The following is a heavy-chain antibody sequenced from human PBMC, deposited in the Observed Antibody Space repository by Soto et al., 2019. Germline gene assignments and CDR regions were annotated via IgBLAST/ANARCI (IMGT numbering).Heavy chain of an antibody. D-gene: IGHD3-22*01. CDR1: GFTFSSYG. CDR3: ARVIKGLAHDAVPKRYYYDSSGLDF. J-gene: IGHJ4*02. V-gene: IGHV3-33*01. Sequence: QVQLVESGGGVVQPGRSLRLSCAASGFTFSSYGMHWVRQAPGKGLEWVAVIWYDGSNKYYADSVKGRFTISRDNSKNQLYLQVNGLSDEDPAVYYCARVIKGLAHDAVPKRYYYDSSGLDFWGQGTLVTVSS. CDR2: IWYDGSNK.